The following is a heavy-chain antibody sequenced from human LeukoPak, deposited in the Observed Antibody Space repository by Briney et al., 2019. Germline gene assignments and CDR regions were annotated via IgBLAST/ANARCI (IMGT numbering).Heavy chain of an antibody. CDR1: GYSIRSGDY. J-gene: IGHJ5*02. D-gene: IGHD3-3*01. V-gene: IGHV4-38-2*01. Sequence: PSETLSLTCAVSGYSIRSGDYWGWIRQSPRKGLEWIGSIYHSGSTHYNPSLKSRVTISVDTSKNQFSLKLSSVTAADTAVYYCARSTYYDFWSGFPNWFDPWGQGTLVTVSS. CDR2: IYHSGST. CDR3: ARSTYYDFWSGFPNWFDP.